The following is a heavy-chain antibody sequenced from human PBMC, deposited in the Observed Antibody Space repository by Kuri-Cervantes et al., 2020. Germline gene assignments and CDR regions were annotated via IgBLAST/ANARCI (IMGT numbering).Heavy chain of an antibody. V-gene: IGHV3-33*08. CDR1: GFTFSNSD. Sequence: GGSLRLSCAASGFTFSNSDMNWVHQAPGKGLEWVAVIWYDGSNKYYADSVKGRFTISRDNSKNTLYLQMNSLRAEDTAAYYCARDSDIVVVPAANHDAFDIWGQGTMVTVSS. D-gene: IGHD2-2*01. J-gene: IGHJ3*02. CDR3: ARDSDIVVVPAANHDAFDI. CDR2: IWYDGSNK.